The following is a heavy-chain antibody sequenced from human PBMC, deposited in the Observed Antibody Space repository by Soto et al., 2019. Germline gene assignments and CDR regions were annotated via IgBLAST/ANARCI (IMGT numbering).Heavy chain of an antibody. CDR3: ARNYYGVDY. Sequence: PSETLSLTCTVSGGSISSYYWSWIRQPPGKGLEWIGYIYYSGSTNYNPSLKSRVTISVGTSKNQFSLKLSSVTAADTAVYYCARNYYGVDYWGQGTLVTVSS. V-gene: IGHV4-59*01. J-gene: IGHJ4*02. CDR2: IYYSGST. CDR1: GGSISSYY. D-gene: IGHD3-10*01.